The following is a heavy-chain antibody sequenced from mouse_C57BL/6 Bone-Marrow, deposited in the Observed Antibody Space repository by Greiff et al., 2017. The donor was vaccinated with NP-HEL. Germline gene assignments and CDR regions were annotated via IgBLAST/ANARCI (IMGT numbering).Heavy chain of an antibody. D-gene: IGHD1-1*02. V-gene: IGHV1-76*01. CDR2: IYPGSGNT. CDR1: GYTFTDYS. Sequence: QVQLQQSGADLVRPGASVKLSCKASGYTFTDYSINWVKQTPGQGLEWIAKIYPGSGNTYYNEKFKGQSTLTAEKSSSTAYLQLSSLTSEDSAVYFCARDSYDLYAMDYWGQGTSVTVSS. CDR3: ARDSYDLYAMDY. J-gene: IGHJ4*01.